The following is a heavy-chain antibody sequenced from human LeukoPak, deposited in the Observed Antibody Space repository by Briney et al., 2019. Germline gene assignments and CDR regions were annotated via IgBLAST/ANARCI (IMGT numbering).Heavy chain of an antibody. D-gene: IGHD6-13*01. J-gene: IGHJ4*02. CDR2: IYYSGST. V-gene: IGHV4-59*01. CDR1: GGSISSYY. CDR3: ARTTAAGTYYFDY. Sequence: PSETLSLTCTVSGGSISSYYWSWIRQPPGKGPEWIGYIYYSGSTNYNPSLKSRVTISVDTSKNQFSLKLSSVTAADTAVYYCARTTAAGTYYFDYWGQGTLVTVSS.